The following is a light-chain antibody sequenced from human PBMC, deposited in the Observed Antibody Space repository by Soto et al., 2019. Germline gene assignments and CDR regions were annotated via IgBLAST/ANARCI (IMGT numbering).Light chain of an antibody. V-gene: IGKV1-12*01. Sequence: DIQLTQSPSSVSASVGDRVIITCRASQGFTNWLAWYQQKSGKAPQLLIYPASTLQSGVPSRFSGIGSWTDFTLTISGLQPEDSATYYCQQANSFPLTFGGGNKVEIK. CDR3: QQANSFPLT. CDR1: QGFTNW. CDR2: PAS. J-gene: IGKJ4*01.